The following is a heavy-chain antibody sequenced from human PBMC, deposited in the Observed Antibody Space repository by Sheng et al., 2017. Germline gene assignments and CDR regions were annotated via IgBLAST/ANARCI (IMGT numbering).Heavy chain of an antibody. CDR3: ARDSYDSSGYYTCFDY. V-gene: IGHV4-38-2*02. Sequence: QVQLQESSPGLVKPSETLSLTCTVSGYSISSGYYWGWIRQPPGKGLEWIGSISDSGSTFYNPSLKSRVTISVDTSKNQFSLKLSSVTAADTAVYYCARDSYDSSGYYTCFDYWGQGTLVTVSS. D-gene: IGHD3-22*01. J-gene: IGHJ4*02. CDR2: ISDSGST. CDR1: GYSISSGYY.